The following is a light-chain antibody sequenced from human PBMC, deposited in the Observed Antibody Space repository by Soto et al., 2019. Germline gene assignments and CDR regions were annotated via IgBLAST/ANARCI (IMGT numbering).Light chain of an antibody. Sequence: DIQMTQSPSSLSASVGDRVTITCRASQSISSYLNWYQQKPGKAPKLLIYAASSLQSGVPSRFSGNGSGTDFTLTISSLQPEDFATYYCQQSYRTWWTFGQGTKVEIK. CDR3: QQSYRTWWT. V-gene: IGKV1-39*01. CDR1: QSISSY. CDR2: AAS. J-gene: IGKJ1*01.